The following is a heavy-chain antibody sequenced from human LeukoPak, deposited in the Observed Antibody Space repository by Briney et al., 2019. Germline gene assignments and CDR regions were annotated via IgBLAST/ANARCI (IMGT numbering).Heavy chain of an antibody. Sequence: PSETLSLTCIVSGDSISSYYWSWIRQPPGKGLEWIGYIYYSGSTNYNPSLKSRVTISVDTSKNQFSLKLSSVTAADTAVYYCARAAYSGSYHSDYWGQGTLVTVSS. CDR3: ARAAYSGSYHSDY. CDR2: IYYSGST. CDR1: GDSISSYY. D-gene: IGHD1-26*01. J-gene: IGHJ4*02. V-gene: IGHV4-59*01.